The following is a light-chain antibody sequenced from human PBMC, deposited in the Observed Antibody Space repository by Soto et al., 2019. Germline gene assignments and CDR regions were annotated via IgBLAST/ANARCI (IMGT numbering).Light chain of an antibody. CDR2: DAS. J-gene: IGKJ5*01. Sequence: EIVLTQSPATLSLSPGERATLSCRASQSVSSYLAWYQQKPGQAPRLLIYDASNMATGIPARFSGSGSGTDFTLTISSLEPEDCADYYRQQRNNWPLTFGQGTRLEIK. CDR3: QQRNNWPLT. V-gene: IGKV3-11*01. CDR1: QSVSSY.